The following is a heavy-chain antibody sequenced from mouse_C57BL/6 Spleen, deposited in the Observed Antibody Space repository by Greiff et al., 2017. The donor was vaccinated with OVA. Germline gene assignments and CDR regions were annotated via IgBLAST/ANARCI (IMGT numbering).Heavy chain of an antibody. J-gene: IGHJ4*01. CDR3: ASTGEAMDY. CDR1: GYTFTSYW. CDR2: IDPSDSYT. V-gene: IGHV1-69*01. Sequence: QVQLQQPGAELVMPGASVKLSCKASGYTFTSYWMHWVKQRPGQGLEWIGEIDPSDSYTNSNQKFKGKSTLTVDKSSSTAYMQLSSLTSEDSAVYYSASTGEAMDYWGQGTSVTVSS. D-gene: IGHD1-1*01.